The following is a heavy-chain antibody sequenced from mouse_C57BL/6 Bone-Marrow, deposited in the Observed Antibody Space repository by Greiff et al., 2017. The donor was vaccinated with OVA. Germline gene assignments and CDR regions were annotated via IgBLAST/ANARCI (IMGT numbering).Heavy chain of an antibody. J-gene: IGHJ3*01. V-gene: IGHV1-80*01. CDR2: IYPGDGDT. CDR1: GYAFSSYW. D-gene: IGHD3-2*02. CDR3: ARGETAQATLFAY. Sequence: QVQLQQSGAELVKPGASVKISCKASGYAFSSYWMNWVKQRPGKGLEWIGQIYPGDGDTNYNGKFKGKATLTADKSSSTAYMQLSSLTSEDSAVYFCARGETAQATLFAYWGQGTLVTVFA.